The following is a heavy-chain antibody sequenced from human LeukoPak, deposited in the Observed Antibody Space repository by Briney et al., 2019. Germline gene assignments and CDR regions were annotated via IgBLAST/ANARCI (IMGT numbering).Heavy chain of an antibody. CDR1: GGSISSYY. Sequence: PSETLSLTCTVSGGSISSYYWSWIRQPPGKGLEWIGYIYYSGSTNYNPSLKSRVTISVDTSKNQFSLKLSSVTAADTAVYYCARERTFSSGYYGWFDPWGQGTLATVSS. V-gene: IGHV4-59*01. D-gene: IGHD3-22*01. J-gene: IGHJ5*02. CDR3: ARERTFSSGYYGWFDP. CDR2: IYYSGST.